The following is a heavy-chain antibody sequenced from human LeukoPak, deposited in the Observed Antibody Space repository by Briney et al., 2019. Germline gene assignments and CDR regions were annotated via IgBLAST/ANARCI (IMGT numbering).Heavy chain of an antibody. V-gene: IGHV1-24*01. J-gene: IGHJ4*02. Sequence: ASVKVSCKLSGYSLTELSMHWVRQAPGKRREWMGGFYPEDGERKYAQKIQGRVSMNEVTTTDTVHMGLGSVRTEDTGVYVCEADGGELLTFWGQGTSVTVSS. CDR1: GYSLTELS. CDR3: EADGGELLTF. CDR2: FYPEDGER. D-gene: IGHD1-26*01.